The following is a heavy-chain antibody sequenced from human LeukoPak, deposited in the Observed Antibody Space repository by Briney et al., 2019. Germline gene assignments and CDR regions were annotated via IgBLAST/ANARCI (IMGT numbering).Heavy chain of an antibody. CDR2: IYYSGST. CDR3: ARITYYDFWSGYPGDFDY. CDR1: GGSISSYY. J-gene: IGHJ4*02. V-gene: IGHV4-59*08. D-gene: IGHD3-3*01. Sequence: KPSETLSLTCTVSGGSISSYYWSWIRQPPGKGLEWIGYIYYSGSTNYNPSLKSRVTISVDTSKNQFSLKLSSVTAADTAVYYCARITYYDFWSGYPGDFDYWGQGTLVTVSS.